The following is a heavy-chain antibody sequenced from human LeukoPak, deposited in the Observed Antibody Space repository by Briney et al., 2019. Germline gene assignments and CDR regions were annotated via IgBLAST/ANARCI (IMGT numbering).Heavy chain of an antibody. J-gene: IGHJ1*01. CDR3: ATPPAMRAPPNYFQH. CDR1: GFTFSSYS. D-gene: IGHD5-18*01. V-gene: IGHV3-48*01. CDR2: ISSSSSTI. Sequence: GGSLRLSCAASGFTFSSYSMNWVRQAPGKGLEWVSYISSSSSTIYYADSVKGRFTISRDNSKNTVFLQMSSLRADDTAVYYCATPPAMRAPPNYFQHWGQGTLVTVSS.